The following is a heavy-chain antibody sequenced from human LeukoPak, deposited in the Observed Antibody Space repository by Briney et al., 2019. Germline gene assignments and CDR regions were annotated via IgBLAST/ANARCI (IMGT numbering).Heavy chain of an antibody. J-gene: IGHJ5*02. CDR3: ARKGVTTRHNWFDP. CDR2: INHSGST. CDR1: GGSISSSNW. D-gene: IGHD1-1*01. Sequence: SETLSLTCAVSGGSISSSNWWSWVRPPPGKGLEWIGEINHSGSTNYNPSLKSRVTISVDTSKNQFSLKLSSVTAADAAVYYCARKGVTTRHNWFDPWGQGTLVTVSS. V-gene: IGHV4-4*02.